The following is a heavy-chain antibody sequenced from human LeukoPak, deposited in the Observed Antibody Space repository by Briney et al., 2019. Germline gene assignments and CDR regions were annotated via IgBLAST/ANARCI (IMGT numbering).Heavy chain of an antibody. CDR1: GYTFTSYG. D-gene: IGHD3-22*01. CDR2: IISIFGTA. CDR3: ARGPAPDSSGYQYYFDY. V-gene: IGHV1-69*13. Sequence: SVKVSCKASGYTFTSYGISWVRQAPGQGLEWMGGIISIFGTANYAQKFQSRVTITADESTSTAYMELSSLRSEDTAVYYCARGPAPDSSGYQYYFDYWGQGTLVTVSS. J-gene: IGHJ4*02.